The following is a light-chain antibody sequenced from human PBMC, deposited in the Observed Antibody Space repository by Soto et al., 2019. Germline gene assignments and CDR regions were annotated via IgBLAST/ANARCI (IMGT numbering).Light chain of an antibody. CDR1: QSISNW. J-gene: IGKJ1*01. CDR3: QHYNSYPRT. Sequence: DIQMTQSPSTLSASVGDRVTITCRASQSISNWLAWYQQKPGKAPKVLIYDASRLESRDQSRFSGSGSGTEFTLTISRLQPDDFANYYCQHYNSYPRTFRQGTKVEI. CDR2: DAS. V-gene: IGKV1-5*01.